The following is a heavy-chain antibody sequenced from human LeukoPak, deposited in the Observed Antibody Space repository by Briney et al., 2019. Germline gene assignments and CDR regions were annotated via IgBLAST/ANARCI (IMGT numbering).Heavy chain of an antibody. J-gene: IGHJ4*02. Sequence: GESLKISCKGSGHSFTDYWIAWVRQVPGKGLDWKGVIYVGDSDTRYSRSFQGQVTISADKSITTAYLQWSSLKVSDTAIYYCARQGVDLAPPDFWGQGTLVTVSS. D-gene: IGHD5-12*01. CDR3: ARQGVDLAPPDF. CDR1: GHSFTDYW. CDR2: IYVGDSDT. V-gene: IGHV5-51*01.